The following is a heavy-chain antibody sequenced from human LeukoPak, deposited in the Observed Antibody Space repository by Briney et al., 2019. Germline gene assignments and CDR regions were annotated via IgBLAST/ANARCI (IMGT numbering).Heavy chain of an antibody. V-gene: IGHV4-4*07. CDR3: ARTIALTGTIRFDP. D-gene: IGHD6-19*01. CDR1: GGSISLYY. Sequence: SETLSLTCTVSGGSISLYYWSWIRQPAGKGLEYIGRIYSTGSTNYNPSLKSRVTMSVDTSKNQFSLRLTSVTAADTAVYYCARTIALTGTIRFDPWGQGTLVTVSS. CDR2: IYSTGST. J-gene: IGHJ5*02.